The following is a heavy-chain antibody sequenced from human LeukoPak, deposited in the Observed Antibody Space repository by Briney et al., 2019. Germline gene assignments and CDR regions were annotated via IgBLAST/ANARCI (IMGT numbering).Heavy chain of an antibody. D-gene: IGHD1-26*01. CDR3: ARDQVGTTLDYFDY. V-gene: IGHV4-4*07. CDR2: IYTSGST. J-gene: IGHJ4*02. Sequence: PSETQSLTCSVSGGSISSYYWSWIRQPAGKGLEWIGRIYTSGSTNYNPSLRSQVTMSVDTSKNQFSLKLSSVTAADTAVYYCARDQVGTTLDYFDYWGQGTLVTVSS. CDR1: GGSISSYY.